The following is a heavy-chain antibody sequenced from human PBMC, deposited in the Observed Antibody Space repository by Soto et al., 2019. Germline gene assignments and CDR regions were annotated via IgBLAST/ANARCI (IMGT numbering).Heavy chain of an antibody. CDR1: GGTFSSYA. V-gene: IGHV1-69*06. J-gene: IGHJ4*02. CDR2: IIPIFGTA. D-gene: IGHD3-3*01. CDR3: ATRPSLRPLECLASGPPEDY. Sequence: GASVKVSCKASGGTFSSYAISWVRQAPGQGLEWMGGIIPIFGTANYAQKFQGRVTITADKSTSTAYMELSSLRSEDTAVYYCATRPSLRPLECLASGPPEDYWGQGTLVTVSS.